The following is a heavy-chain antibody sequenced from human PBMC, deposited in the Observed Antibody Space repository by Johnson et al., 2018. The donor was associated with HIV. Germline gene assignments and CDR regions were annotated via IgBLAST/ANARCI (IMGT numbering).Heavy chain of an antibody. CDR1: GFTVSSNY. CDR2: IYSGGST. CDR3: ARDPVGIVGATEARGAFDI. V-gene: IGHV3-66*01. Sequence: VQLVESGGGLVKPGGSLRLSCAASGFTVSSNYMSWVRQAPGKGLEWVSVIYSGGSTYYADSVKGRFTISRDNSKNTLYLQMNSLRAEDTAVYYRARDPVGIVGATEARGAFDIWGQGTMVTVSS. J-gene: IGHJ3*02. D-gene: IGHD1-26*01.